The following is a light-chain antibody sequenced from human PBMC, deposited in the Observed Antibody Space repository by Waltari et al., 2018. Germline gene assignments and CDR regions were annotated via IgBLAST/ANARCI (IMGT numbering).Light chain of an antibody. CDR2: LTS. CDR1: QSLLHSNGYNY. J-gene: IGKJ2*01. CDR3: MQALQTPRT. Sequence: DIVMTQSPLSLPVTPGEPASISCRSSQSLLHSNGYNYLDWYLQKPGQSPQVLIYLTSNRASGVPYRFSGSGSGTDFTLKISRVEAEDVGVYYCMQALQTPRTFGQGTRLEIK. V-gene: IGKV2-28*01.